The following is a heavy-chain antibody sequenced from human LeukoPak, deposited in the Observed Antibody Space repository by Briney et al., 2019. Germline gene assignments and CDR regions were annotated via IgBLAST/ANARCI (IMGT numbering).Heavy chain of an antibody. V-gene: IGHV3-7*04. D-gene: IGHD3-22*01. J-gene: IGHJ1*01. CDR2: IKQDGSEK. CDR1: GFTFSGYW. CDR3: ARDRPDYYDSSGYLEYFQH. Sequence: QPGGSLRLSCAASGFTFSGYWMSWVRQAPGKGLEWVANIKQDGSEKYYVDSVKGRFTISRDNAKNSLYLQMNSLRAEDTAVYYCARDRPDYYDSSGYLEYFQHWGQGTLVTVSS.